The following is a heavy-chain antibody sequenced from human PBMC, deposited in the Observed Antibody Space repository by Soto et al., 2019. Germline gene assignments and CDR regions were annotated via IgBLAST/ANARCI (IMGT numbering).Heavy chain of an antibody. CDR2: ISAYNGNT. Sequence: QVQLAQSAAEVKKPGASVKVSCKASGYSFTSYGITWVRQAPGQGLEWMGWISAYNGNTKYAQNLQDRVTLTTDTPQKTAYLELRRLKSDDTAVYYCARETSGSYSNRDLWGSGTLVTVPA. D-gene: IGHD3-10*01. CDR1: GYSFTSYG. V-gene: IGHV1-18*01. J-gene: IGHJ2*01. CDR3: ARETSGSYSNRDL.